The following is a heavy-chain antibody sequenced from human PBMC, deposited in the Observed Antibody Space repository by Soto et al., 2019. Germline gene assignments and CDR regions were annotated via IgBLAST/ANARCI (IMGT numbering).Heavy chain of an antibody. V-gene: IGHV1-3*01. CDR3: ARLGSGYVFDY. CDR1: GYTFTSCA. CDR2: INAGNGNT. Sequence: ASVKFSCKASGYTFTSCAMHWVRQAPGQRLECMGWINAGNGNTKYXXKFQGRVXXTGDASASTAXMELSXLRSEDTAVYYCARLGSGYVFDYWGQGTLVTVSS. J-gene: IGHJ4*02. D-gene: IGHD3-22*01.